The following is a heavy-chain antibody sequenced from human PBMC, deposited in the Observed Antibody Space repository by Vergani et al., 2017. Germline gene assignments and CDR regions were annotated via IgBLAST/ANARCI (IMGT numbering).Heavy chain of an antibody. CDR1: GSTFSSYS. V-gene: IGHV3-48*01. J-gene: IGHJ3*02. Sequence: EVQLVESGGGLVQPGGSLRLSCAASGSTFSSYSMNWVRQAPGKGLEWVSYISSSSSTIYYADSVKGRFTISRDNAKNSLYLQMNSLRAEDTAVYYCASSDIVVVPAAGAFDIWGQGTMVTVSS. D-gene: IGHD2-2*01. CDR2: ISSSSSTI. CDR3: ASSDIVVVPAAGAFDI.